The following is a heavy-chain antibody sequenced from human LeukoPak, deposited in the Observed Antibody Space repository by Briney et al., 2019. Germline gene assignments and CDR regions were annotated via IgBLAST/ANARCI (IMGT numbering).Heavy chain of an antibody. CDR1: GGSISSSSYY. J-gene: IGHJ6*02. CDR3: ALIVATTRLGYYYYGMDV. Sequence: SETLPLTCTVSGGSISSSSYYWGWIRQPPGKGLEWIGSIYYSGSTYYNPSLKSRVTISVDTSKNQFSLKLSSVTAADTAVYYCALIVATTRLGYYYYGMDVWGQGTTVTVSS. V-gene: IGHV4-39*01. D-gene: IGHD5-12*01. CDR2: IYYSGST.